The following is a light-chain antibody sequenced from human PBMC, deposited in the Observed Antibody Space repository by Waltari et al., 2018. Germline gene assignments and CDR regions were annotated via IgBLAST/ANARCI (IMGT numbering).Light chain of an antibody. J-gene: IGLJ1*01. CDR2: NTN. V-gene: IGLV1-44*01. CDR3: VTWDVTLSGYV. Sequence: QSVVTQPPSASGTPGQRVTISCSGSRSNIGSKPVNWYQQFPGTTPKLLIHNTNQRPPGVPDRFSGSKSGTSASLAISGLQSEDEADYYCVTWDVTLSGYVFGTGTKVTVL. CDR1: RSNIGSKP.